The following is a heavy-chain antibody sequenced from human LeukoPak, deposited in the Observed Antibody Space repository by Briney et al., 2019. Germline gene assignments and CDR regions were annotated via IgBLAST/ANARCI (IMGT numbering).Heavy chain of an antibody. V-gene: IGHV4-59*08. CDR2: IYHSGIT. D-gene: IGHD2/OR15-2a*01. CDR1: GGSISGYY. Sequence: SETLSLTCTVSGGSISGYYWSWIRQPPGKGLEWIGYIYHSGITNYNPSLKSRVTISVDTSKNQFSLKLSSVTAADTAVYYCTSFTFGHNWFDPWGQGTLVTVSS. CDR3: TSFTFGHNWFDP. J-gene: IGHJ5*02.